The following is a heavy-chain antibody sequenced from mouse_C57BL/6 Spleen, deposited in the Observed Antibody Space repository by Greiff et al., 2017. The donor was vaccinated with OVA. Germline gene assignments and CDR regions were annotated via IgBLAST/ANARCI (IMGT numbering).Heavy chain of an antibody. Sequence: VQLQQSGAELVRPGTSVKVSCKASGYAFTNYLIEWVKQRPGQGLEWIGVINPGSGGTNYNEKFKGKATLTADKSSSTAYMQLSSLTSEDSAVYFCARRGARDGYAWFAYWGQGTLVTVSA. CDR3: ARRGARDGYAWFAY. D-gene: IGHD2-2*01. V-gene: IGHV1-54*01. CDR2: INPGSGGT. CDR1: GYAFTNYL. J-gene: IGHJ3*01.